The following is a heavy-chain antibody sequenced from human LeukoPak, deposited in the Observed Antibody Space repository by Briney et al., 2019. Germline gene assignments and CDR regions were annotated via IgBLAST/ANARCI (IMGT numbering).Heavy chain of an antibody. D-gene: IGHD6-19*01. J-gene: IGHJ6*03. CDR3: ARVLAPFGGWYGRYYYYMDV. V-gene: IGHV4-34*01. Sequence: SETLSLTCAVYGGSFSGYYWSWIRQPPGKGLEWIGEINHSGSTNYNPSLKSRVTISVDTSKNQFSLKLSSVTAADTAVYYCARVLAPFGGWYGRYYYYMDVWGKGTTVTISS. CDR2: INHSGST. CDR1: GGSFSGYY.